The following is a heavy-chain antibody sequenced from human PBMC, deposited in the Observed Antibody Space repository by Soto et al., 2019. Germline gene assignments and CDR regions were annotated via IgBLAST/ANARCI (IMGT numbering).Heavy chain of an antibody. CDR1: GFTFSNAW. CDR2: IKSKTDGGTT. CDR3: TTDSWYYYYGMDV. D-gene: IGHD2-15*01. Sequence: EVQLVESGGGLVKPGGSLRLSCAASGFTFSNAWMSWVRQAPGKGLEWVGRIKSKTDGGTTDYAAPVKGRFTISRDDSKNTLYLQMNSLKTEDTAVYYCTTDSWYYYYGMDVWGQGTTVTVSS. J-gene: IGHJ6*02. V-gene: IGHV3-15*01.